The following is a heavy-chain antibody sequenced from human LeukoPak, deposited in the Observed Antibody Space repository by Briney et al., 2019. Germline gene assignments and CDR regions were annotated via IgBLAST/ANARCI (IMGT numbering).Heavy chain of an antibody. V-gene: IGHV4-59*08. CDR2: VYYSGST. D-gene: IGHD4/OR15-4a*01. CDR3: ARHRDGASDLFDL. J-gene: IGHJ2*01. CDR1: GVSIGSYY. Sequence: PSETLSLTCTVSGVSIGSYYWSWIRQPPGQGLEWIGYVYYSGSTNYNPSLKSRVTISIDTSKNQFSLDLSSVTAADTAVYYCARHRDGASDLFDLWGRGTLVTVSS.